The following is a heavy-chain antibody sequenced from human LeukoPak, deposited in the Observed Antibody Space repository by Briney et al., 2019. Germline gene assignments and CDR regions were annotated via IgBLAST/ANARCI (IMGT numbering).Heavy chain of an antibody. CDR2: IYTSGST. V-gene: IGHV4-4*07. J-gene: IGHJ6*03. CDR1: GGSISSYH. CDR3: AREAYSSSWHYYYMDV. Sequence: SETLSLTCTVSGGSISSYHWSWIRQPAGKGLEWIGRIYTSGSTNYNPSLKSRVTMSVDTSKNQFSLKLSSVTAADTAVYYCAREAYSSSWHYYYMDVWGKGTTVTVSS. D-gene: IGHD6-13*01.